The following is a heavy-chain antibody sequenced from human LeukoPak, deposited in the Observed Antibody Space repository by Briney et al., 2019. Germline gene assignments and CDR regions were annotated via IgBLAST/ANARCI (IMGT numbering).Heavy chain of an antibody. Sequence: PGGSLRLSCAASGFTFSSYSMNWVRQAPGKGLEWVSYISSSSSTIYYADSVKGRFTISRDNAKNSLYLQMNSLRAEGTAVYYCARDLYYYDSSGYYYGVRGFDYWGQGTLVTVSS. CDR3: ARDLYYYDSSGYYYGVRGFDY. D-gene: IGHD3-22*01. J-gene: IGHJ4*02. V-gene: IGHV3-48*01. CDR2: ISSSSSTI. CDR1: GFTFSSYS.